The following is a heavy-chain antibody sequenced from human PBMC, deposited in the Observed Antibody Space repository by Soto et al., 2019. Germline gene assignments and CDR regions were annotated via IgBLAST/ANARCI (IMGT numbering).Heavy chain of an antibody. D-gene: IGHD3-10*01. V-gene: IGHV4-59*01. CDR1: GGSISGYY. CDR2: IYYSGTT. CDR3: ARESYYGSGATVVAY. J-gene: IGHJ4*02. Sequence: QVQLQESGPGLVRPSETLSLTCTVSGGSISGYYWSWIRQPPGKGLEWIGYIYYSGTTSYNPSLNSRVPMSVDTYKNQFSLKVNSVTAADTAVYYCARESYYGSGATVVAYWGQGTLVTVSS.